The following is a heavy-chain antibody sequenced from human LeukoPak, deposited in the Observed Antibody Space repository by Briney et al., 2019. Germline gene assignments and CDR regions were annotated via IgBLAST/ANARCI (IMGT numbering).Heavy chain of an antibody. Sequence: GASVKVSCKASGYTFTSYGISWVRQAPGQGLEWMGWISAYNGNTNYAQKFQGRVTITADESTSTAYMELSSLRSEDTAVYYCARGSVRGGKKYYFDYWGQGTLVTVSS. CDR2: ISAYNGNT. CDR3: ARGSVRGGKKYYFDY. J-gene: IGHJ4*02. D-gene: IGHD4-23*01. CDR1: GYTFTSYG. V-gene: IGHV1-18*01.